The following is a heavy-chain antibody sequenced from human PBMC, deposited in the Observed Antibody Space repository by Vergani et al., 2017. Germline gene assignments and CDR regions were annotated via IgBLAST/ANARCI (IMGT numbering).Heavy chain of an antibody. D-gene: IGHD3-10*01. CDR3: ARLLSHYYYYYMDV. CDR1: GGSVSSGSYY. J-gene: IGHJ6*03. Sequence: QLQLQESGPGLVKPSETLSLTCTVSGGSVSSGSYYWSWIRQPAGKGLEWIGYIYYSGSTYYNPSLKSRVTISVDTSKNQFSLKLSSVTAADTAVYYCARLLSHYYYYYMDVWGKGTTVTVSS. V-gene: IGHV4-61*10. CDR2: IYYSGST.